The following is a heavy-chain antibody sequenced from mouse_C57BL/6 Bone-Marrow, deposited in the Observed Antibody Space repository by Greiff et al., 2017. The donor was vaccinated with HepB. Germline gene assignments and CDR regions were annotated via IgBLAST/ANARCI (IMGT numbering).Heavy chain of an antibody. CDR3: TTGLRRGRTWFAY. V-gene: IGHV14-4*01. CDR1: GFNIKDDY. J-gene: IGHJ3*01. Sequence: EVQLVESGAELVRPGASVKLSCTASGFNIKDDYMHWVKQRPEQGLEWIGWIDPENGDTEYASKFQGKATITADTSSNTAYLQLSSLTSEDTAVYYCTTGLRRGRTWFAYWGQGTLVTVSA. D-gene: IGHD2-2*01. CDR2: IDPENGDT.